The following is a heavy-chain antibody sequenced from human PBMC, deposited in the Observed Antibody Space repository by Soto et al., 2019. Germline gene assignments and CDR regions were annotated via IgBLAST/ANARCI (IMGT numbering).Heavy chain of an antibody. D-gene: IGHD6-19*01. J-gene: IGHJ5*02. CDR2: INPSGGST. CDR1: GYTFTSYY. Sequence: QVQLVQSGAEVKKPGASVKVSCKASGYTFTSYYMHWVRQAPGQGLEWMGIINPSGGSTSYAQKFQGRVTMTRDTSTSTVYMELSSLRSEDTAVYYCARVGTRVHSSGWHNWFDPWGQGTLVTVSS. CDR3: ARVGTRVHSSGWHNWFDP. V-gene: IGHV1-46*01.